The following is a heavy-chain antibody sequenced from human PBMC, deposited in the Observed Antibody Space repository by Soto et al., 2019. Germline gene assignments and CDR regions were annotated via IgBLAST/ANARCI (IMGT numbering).Heavy chain of an antibody. J-gene: IGHJ4*02. Sequence: QVQLQQWGAGLLKPSETLSLTCAVYGGSFSGYYWSWIRQPPGKGLEWIGEINHSGSTNYNPSLKSRVTISVDTSKTQFPLKLSSVTAGDTAVYYCARGLLRRRGGGYWGQGTLVTVSS. CDR1: GGSFSGYY. D-gene: IGHD3-22*01. CDR3: ARGLLRRRGGGY. V-gene: IGHV4-34*01. CDR2: INHSGST.